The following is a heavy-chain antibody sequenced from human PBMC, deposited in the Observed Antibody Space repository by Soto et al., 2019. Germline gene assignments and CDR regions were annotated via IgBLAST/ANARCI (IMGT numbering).Heavy chain of an antibody. D-gene: IGHD3-9*01. V-gene: IGHV3-21*01. J-gene: IGHJ4*02. Sequence: EVQLVESGGGLVKPGGSLRLTCAGSTFNFTHYTLSWVRQAPGKGLEWVSSISATNTYRFYADSVKGRFTIARDNAKKSGSLQMSSLRAEDTALYYGARVNSATGSMHFDHWGQGTLVTVSS. CDR1: TFNFTHYT. CDR2: ISATNTYR. CDR3: ARVNSATGSMHFDH.